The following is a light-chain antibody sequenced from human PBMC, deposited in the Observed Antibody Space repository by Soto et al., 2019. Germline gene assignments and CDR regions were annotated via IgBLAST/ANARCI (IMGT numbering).Light chain of an antibody. CDR3: LQNNTLPWT. J-gene: IGKJ1*01. V-gene: IGKV1-17*01. CDR2: STS. CDR1: QDIANH. Sequence: DIQMTQSPSSLSASVGDRVTITCRSSQDIANHLGWFQQKPGKPPKRLIYSTSSLQHGVPSRFSGSGSGTDFSLTISRLQTEDFATYFCLQNNTLPWTFGQGTKVEV.